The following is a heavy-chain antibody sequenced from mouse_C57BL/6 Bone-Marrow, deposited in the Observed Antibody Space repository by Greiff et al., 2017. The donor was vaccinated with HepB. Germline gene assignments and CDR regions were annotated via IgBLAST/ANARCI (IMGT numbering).Heavy chain of an antibody. CDR2: ISSGSSTI. CDR3: ATYYYGSSWYCDV. CDR1: GFTFSDYG. D-gene: IGHD1-1*01. V-gene: IGHV5-17*01. Sequence: DVHLVESGGGLVKPGGSLKLSCAASGFTFSDYGMHWVRQAPEKGLEWVAYISSGSSTIYYADTVKGRFTISRDNAKNTLFLQMTSLRSEDTAMYYCATYYYGSSWYCDVWGTGTTVTVSS. J-gene: IGHJ1*03.